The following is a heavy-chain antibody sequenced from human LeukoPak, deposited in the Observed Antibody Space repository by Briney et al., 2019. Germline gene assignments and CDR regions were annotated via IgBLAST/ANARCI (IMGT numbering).Heavy chain of an antibody. D-gene: IGHD1-26*01. CDR1: GFTFSSYA. V-gene: IGHV3-23*01. Sequence: GGSLRLSCAASGFTFSSYAMSWVRQAPGKGLEWVSAISGSGGSTYYADSAKGRFTISRDNSKNTLYLQMNSLRAEDTAVYYRAKTSGSYAFFDYWGQGTLVTVSS. J-gene: IGHJ4*02. CDR3: AKTSGSYAFFDY. CDR2: ISGSGGST.